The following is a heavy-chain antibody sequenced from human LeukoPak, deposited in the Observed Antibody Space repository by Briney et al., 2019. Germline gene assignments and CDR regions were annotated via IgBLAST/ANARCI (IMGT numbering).Heavy chain of an antibody. CDR3: ASPIAVAGPYYFDY. CDR1: GFTFSSYW. V-gene: IGHV3-74*01. J-gene: IGHJ4*02. CDR2: INSDGSST. Sequence: GGSLRLSCAASGFTFSSYWMHWVRQAPGEGLVWVSRINSDGSSTNYADSVKGRFTISRDNAENTLYLQINSLRAEDTAVYYCASPIAVAGPYYFDYWGQGTLVTVSS. D-gene: IGHD6-19*01.